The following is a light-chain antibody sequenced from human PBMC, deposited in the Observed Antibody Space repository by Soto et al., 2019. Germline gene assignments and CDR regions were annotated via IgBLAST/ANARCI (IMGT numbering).Light chain of an antibody. CDR2: GAS. J-gene: IGKJ5*01. CDR3: QQRSDWPPIT. CDR1: QSVSGDF. V-gene: IGKV3D-20*02. Sequence: EIVLTQSPATLSLSPGERATLSCRASQSVSGDFLAWYQEKPGQAPRLLIHGASSRATGIPDRFSGSGSGTDFTLTISSLEPEDFAVYYCQQRSDWPPITFGQGTRLEIK.